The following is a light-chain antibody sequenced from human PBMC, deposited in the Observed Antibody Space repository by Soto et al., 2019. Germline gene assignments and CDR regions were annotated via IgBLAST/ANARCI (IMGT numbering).Light chain of an antibody. Sequence: NFMLTQPHSVSESPGKTVTISYTRSSGSIASNYVQWYQQRPGSSPTTVIYEDNQRPSGVPDRFSGSIDSSSNSASLTISGLKTEDEADYYCQSYDSSNYVFGTGTKLTVL. CDR2: EDN. V-gene: IGLV6-57*01. CDR3: QSYDSSNYV. CDR1: SGSIASNY. J-gene: IGLJ1*01.